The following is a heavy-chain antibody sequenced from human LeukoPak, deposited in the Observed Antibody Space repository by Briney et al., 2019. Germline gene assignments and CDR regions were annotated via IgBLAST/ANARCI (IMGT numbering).Heavy chain of an antibody. J-gene: IGHJ4*02. V-gene: IGHV3-66*01. D-gene: IGHD3-22*01. CDR1: GFTVSSNY. CDR2: IYSGGST. Sequence: GGSLRLSCAASGFTVSSNYMSWVRQAPGKGLEWVSVIYSGGSTYYADSVKGRFTISRDNPKNTLYLQMNSLRAEDTAVYYCARDPRGPTTHDSSARDSLDYWGQGTLVTVSS. CDR3: ARDPRGPTTHDSSARDSLDY.